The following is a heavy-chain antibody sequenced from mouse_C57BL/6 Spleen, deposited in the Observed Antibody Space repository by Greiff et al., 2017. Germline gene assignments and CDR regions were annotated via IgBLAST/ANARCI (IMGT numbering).Heavy chain of an antibody. J-gene: IGHJ2*01. D-gene: IGHD2-3*01. Sequence: EVMLVESGPELVKPGASVKISCKASGYSFTGYYMNWVKQSPEKSLEWIGEINPSTGGTTYNQKFKAKATLTVDKSSSTAYMQLKSLTSEDSAVYYCARWALDGFYFDYWGQGTTLTVSS. CDR3: ARWALDGFYFDY. CDR2: INPSTGGT. CDR1: GYSFTGYY. V-gene: IGHV1-42*01.